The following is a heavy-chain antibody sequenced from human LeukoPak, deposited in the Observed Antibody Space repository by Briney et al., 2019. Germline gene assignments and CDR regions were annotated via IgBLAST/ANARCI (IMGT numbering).Heavy chain of an antibody. V-gene: IGHV3-21*01. Sequence: PGGSLRLSWAASGFTFSSSSVNWVRQAPGKGLEWVSSISSSSSYIYYADSVKGRFTISRDNAKNSLYLQMNSLRAEDTAVYYCAKGCRRAMAGTSLGYWAQGTLVTVSS. CDR1: GFTFSSSS. J-gene: IGHJ4*02. D-gene: IGHD6-19*01. CDR3: AKGCRRAMAGTSLGY. CDR2: ISSSSSYI.